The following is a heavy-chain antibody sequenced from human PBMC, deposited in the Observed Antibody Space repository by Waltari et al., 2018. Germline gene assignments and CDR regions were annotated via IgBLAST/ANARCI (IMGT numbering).Heavy chain of an antibody. D-gene: IGHD1-26*01. CDR3: AAYTGSFRRPGPPSL. J-gene: IGHJ4*02. CDR1: GYTFTSYY. CDR2: IGYDENEK. Sequence: QVQLVQSGAEVKKPGASVKVSCKASGYTFTSYYMHWVRQAPGQGLEWVAFIGYDENEKYYADSVKGRFTISRDNSNNTLYLQGHSLGPEDTALYYCAAYTGSFRRPGPPSLWGQGTPVTVSS. V-gene: IGHV1-46*04.